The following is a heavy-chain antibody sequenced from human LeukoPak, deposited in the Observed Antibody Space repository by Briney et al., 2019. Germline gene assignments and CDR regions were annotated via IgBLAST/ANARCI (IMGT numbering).Heavy chain of an antibody. CDR1: GFTFSSHA. CDR3: AKDGGGSLEWLPPMDV. V-gene: IGHV3-23*01. J-gene: IGHJ6*02. Sequence: PGGSLRLSCAASGFTFSSHAMGWVRQAPGKGLEWVSSIIANGGSTYYGDSVKGRFTIFRDNSKNTLYLQMNSLRAEDTAVYYCAKDGGGSLEWLPPMDVWGQGTMVTVS. D-gene: IGHD3-3*01. CDR2: IIANGGST.